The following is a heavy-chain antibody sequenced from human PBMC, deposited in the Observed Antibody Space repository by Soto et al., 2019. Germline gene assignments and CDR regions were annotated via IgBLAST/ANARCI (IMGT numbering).Heavy chain of an antibody. CDR1: GGSIDNSHSF. Sequence: SETLSLTCDVSGGSIDNSHSFWGWVRQPPGRGLEFLGSVYYSGGTYYNPSLKSRVSVSLDTSMNRFSLRLTSVTAADTAVYYCARVSMFGNNWLDPWGQGTLVTVSS. D-gene: IGHD3-3*01. J-gene: IGHJ5*02. CDR2: VYYSGGT. V-gene: IGHV4-39*02. CDR3: ARVSMFGNNWLDP.